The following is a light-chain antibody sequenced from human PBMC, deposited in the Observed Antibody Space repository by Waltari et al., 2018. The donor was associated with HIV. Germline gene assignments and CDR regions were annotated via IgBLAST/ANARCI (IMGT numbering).Light chain of an antibody. V-gene: IGLV1-47*01. Sequence: QSVLTQPPSASGAPGQRVTMSCSGSSSNIGGNYVYWYQHLPGSARKLLISRNNNRPSGVPDRFSGSKSGTSASLAISGLRSEDEADYYCAAWDDSLSGVLFGGGTKLTVL. CDR1: SSNIGGNY. CDR3: AAWDDSLSGVL. CDR2: RNN. J-gene: IGLJ3*02.